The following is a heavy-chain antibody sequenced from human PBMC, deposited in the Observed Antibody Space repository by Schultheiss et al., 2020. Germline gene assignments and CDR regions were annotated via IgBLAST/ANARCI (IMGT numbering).Heavy chain of an antibody. CDR1: GGSISSGGYY. CDR3: ARGEDDYGDDYYYYGMDV. V-gene: IGHV4-31*03. Sequence: LTCTVSGGSISSGGYYWSWIRQHPGKGLEWIGYIYYSGSTYYNPSLKSRVTISVDTSKNQFSLKLSSVTAADTAVYYCARGEDDYGDDYYYYGMDVWGQGTTVTVYS. J-gene: IGHJ6*02. CDR2: IYYSGST. D-gene: IGHD4-17*01.